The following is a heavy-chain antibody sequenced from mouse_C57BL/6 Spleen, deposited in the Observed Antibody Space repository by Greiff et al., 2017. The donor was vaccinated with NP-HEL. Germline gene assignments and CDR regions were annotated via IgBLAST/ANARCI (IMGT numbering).Heavy chain of an antibody. CDR1: GFNIKDDY. V-gene: IGHV14-4*01. D-gene: IGHD4-1*01. CDR3: TTGLGPY. CDR2: IDPENGDT. Sequence: VQLKQSGAELVRPGASVKLSCTASGFNIKDDYMHWVKQRPEQGLEWIGWIDPENGDTEYASKFQGKATITADTSSNTAYLQLSSLTSEDTAVYYCTTGLGPYRGQGTTLTVSS. J-gene: IGHJ2*01.